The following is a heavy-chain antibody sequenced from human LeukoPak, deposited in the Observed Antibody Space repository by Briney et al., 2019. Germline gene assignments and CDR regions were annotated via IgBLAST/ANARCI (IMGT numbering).Heavy chain of an antibody. V-gene: IGHV1-18*01. J-gene: IGHJ4*02. CDR1: GYTFTSYG. CDR3: ATDLVGVGALGN. D-gene: IGHD1-26*01. Sequence: GASVKVSCKASGYTFTSYGISWVRQAPGQGLEWMGWISAYNGNTNYAQKLQGRVTMTTDTSTSTAYMELRSLRSEDTAVYYCATDLVGVGALGNWGQGTLVTVSS. CDR2: ISAYNGNT.